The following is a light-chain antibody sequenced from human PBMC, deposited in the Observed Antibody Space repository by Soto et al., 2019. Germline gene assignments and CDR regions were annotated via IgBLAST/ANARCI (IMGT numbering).Light chain of an antibody. Sequence: DIQMTQSPSTLSASVGDRVTITCRASPSVSPWLAWYQQKPGKAPKLLIYKASSLESGVPSRFSGSGSGTEFTLTISILQPEDFATYYCLHYNSYPITFGLGTRLEIK. CDR3: LHYNSYPIT. CDR1: PSVSPW. CDR2: KAS. J-gene: IGKJ5*01. V-gene: IGKV1-5*03.